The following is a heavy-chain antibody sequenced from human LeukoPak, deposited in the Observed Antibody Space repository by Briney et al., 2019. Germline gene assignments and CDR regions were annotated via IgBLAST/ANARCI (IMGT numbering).Heavy chain of an antibody. CDR1: GFAVSSNS. CDR2: IYSGGNT. D-gene: IGHD2-15*01. J-gene: IGHJ4*02. Sequence: GGSLRLSCTVSGFAVSSNSMSWVRQAPGKGLEWVSFIYSGGNTHYSDSVKGRFTISRDNSKNTLYLQMNSLRAEDTAVYYCARDLGYCSGGSCPSYDYFLYWGQGTLVTVSS. V-gene: IGHV3-53*01. CDR3: ARDLGYCSGGSCPSYDYFLY.